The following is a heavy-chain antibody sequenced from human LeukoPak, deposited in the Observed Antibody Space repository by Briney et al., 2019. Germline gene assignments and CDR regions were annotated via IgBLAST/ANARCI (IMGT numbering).Heavy chain of an antibody. CDR1: GFFFGDYA. Sequence: PGRSLRLSCTTSGFFFGDYAMSWVRQAPGKGLEWVSFIRSNTYGGTTEHAASVKGRFTISRDDSKSIAYLRMNSLKTEDTAVYYCTRVDHDFFDYWGQGALVTVSS. D-gene: IGHD3-3*01. CDR3: TRVDHDFFDY. V-gene: IGHV3-49*04. J-gene: IGHJ4*02. CDR2: IRSNTYGGTT.